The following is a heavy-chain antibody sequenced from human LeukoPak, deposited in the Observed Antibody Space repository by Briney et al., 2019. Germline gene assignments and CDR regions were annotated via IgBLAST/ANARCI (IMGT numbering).Heavy chain of an antibody. CDR3: ARESSESSGWYEYFDL. D-gene: IGHD6-19*01. CDR2: IYISGST. CDR1: GVSINDHY. V-gene: IGHV4-4*07. J-gene: IGHJ2*01. Sequence: SETLSLTCSVSGVSINDHYWTWVRQPAGRGLEWIGHIYISGSTDYNPSLKSRVTLSVDMSKNQFSLKLSSVTAADTAVYYCARESSESSGWYEYFDLWGRGTLVTVSS.